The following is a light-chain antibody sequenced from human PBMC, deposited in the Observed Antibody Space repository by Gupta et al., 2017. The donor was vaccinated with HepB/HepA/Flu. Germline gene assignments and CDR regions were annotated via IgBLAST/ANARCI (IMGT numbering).Light chain of an antibody. Sequence: DIVMTQSPDSLAVSLGERATINCKSSQSILYSPNNKNYLAWYQQKPGQPPKLLIYWASTREAGVPDRFSGSGFGKDFTLTISSRQAEDVAVYYCQQHYGYHPWTFGQGTKVEIK. CDR3: QQHYGYHPWT. V-gene: IGKV4-1*01. CDR1: QSILYSPNNKNY. CDR2: WAS. J-gene: IGKJ1*01.